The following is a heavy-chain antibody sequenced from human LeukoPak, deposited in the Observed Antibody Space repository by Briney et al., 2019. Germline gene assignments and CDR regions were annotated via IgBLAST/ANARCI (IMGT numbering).Heavy chain of an antibody. D-gene: IGHD3-10*01. V-gene: IGHV4-4*07. J-gene: IGHJ4*02. CDR1: GGFISNYS. CDR3: ARESSSGSSSRQFDY. Sequence: PSETLSLTSTVSGGFISNYSWSWIRQPAGKGLEWIGRISTSGSTNYTPSLKSRHTMSVDTSSNQFSLKLTSVTAADTAVYYCARESSSGSSSRQFDYWGQGTLVTVSS. CDR2: ISTSGST.